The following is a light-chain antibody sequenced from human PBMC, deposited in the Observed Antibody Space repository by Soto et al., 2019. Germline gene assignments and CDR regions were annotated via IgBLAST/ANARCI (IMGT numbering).Light chain of an antibody. V-gene: IGKV1-13*02. J-gene: IGKJ1*01. Sequence: MRMTQSPASLSASVGDTVTITCRASQTINNRLLNWYQQKPGEAPKLLISDASSLESGVPSRFSGDRSGTEFTLTINSLHPEDVATYFCQQFSSYWTFGQGTRVEIK. CDR2: DAS. CDR3: QQFSSYWT. CDR1: QTINNR.